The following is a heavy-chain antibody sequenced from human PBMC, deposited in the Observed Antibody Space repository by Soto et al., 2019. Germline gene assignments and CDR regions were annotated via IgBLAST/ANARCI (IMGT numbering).Heavy chain of an antibody. CDR2: INHSGSS. D-gene: IGHD2-2*01. CDR1: GGSFSCFY. V-gene: IGHV4-34*01. J-gene: IGHJ2*01. Sequence: SETLSLTCAVHGGSFSCFYWTWIRQPPGKGLEWIGEINHSGSSNYNPPLKSRVTMSLDTSRNQFSLSLNSVTAADTAVYYCARMPGPWYFDLWGRGTLVTVSS. CDR3: ARMPGPWYFDL.